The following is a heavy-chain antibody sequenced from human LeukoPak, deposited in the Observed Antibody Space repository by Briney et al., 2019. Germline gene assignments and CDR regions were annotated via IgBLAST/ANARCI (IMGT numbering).Heavy chain of an antibody. Sequence: GGSLRLSCAASGFTFSSYAMSWVRQAPGKGLEWVSTISGSSGSTYYADSVKGRFTISRDNSKNTLYLQMNSLRAEDTAVYYCAKDRATTLHFDYWGQGTLVTVSS. V-gene: IGHV3-23*01. CDR2: ISGSSGST. CDR1: GFTFSSYA. D-gene: IGHD5-12*01. CDR3: AKDRATTLHFDY. J-gene: IGHJ4*02.